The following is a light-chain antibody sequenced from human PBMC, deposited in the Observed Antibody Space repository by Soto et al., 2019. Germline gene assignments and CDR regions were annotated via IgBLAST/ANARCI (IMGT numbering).Light chain of an antibody. Sequence: EIVMTQSPATLSVSPGERATLSCRASQSVSSNLAWYQQKPGQAPRLLIYGASTRATAFPARFSGSGSGTEFTLTISSLQSEDFAVYYCQQYNNWALTFGGGTKVEIK. CDR2: GAS. J-gene: IGKJ4*01. CDR1: QSVSSN. CDR3: QQYNNWALT. V-gene: IGKV3-15*01.